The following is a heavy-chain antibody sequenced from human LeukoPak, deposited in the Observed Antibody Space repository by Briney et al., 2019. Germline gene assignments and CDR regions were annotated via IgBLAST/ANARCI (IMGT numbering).Heavy chain of an antibody. V-gene: IGHV3-21*01. Sequence: GGSLRLSLSSSWFNLHSYRINLGRQASGEGLEWVLSISSSSSYIYYTDSVKGRFTISRDNAKNSLYLQMNSLRAEDTAVYYCARAFETVRGVTWFDPWGQGTLVTVSS. CDR3: ARAFETVRGVTWFDP. J-gene: IGHJ5*02. CDR1: FNLHSYR. CDR2: ISSSSSYI. D-gene: IGHD3-10*01.